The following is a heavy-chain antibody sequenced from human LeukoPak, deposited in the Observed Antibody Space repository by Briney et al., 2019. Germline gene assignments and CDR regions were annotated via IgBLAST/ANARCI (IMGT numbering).Heavy chain of an antibody. Sequence: GGSLRLSCAASGFTFSSYAMSWVRQAPGKGLEWVSGISGSGVSTYYADSVKGRFTISRDNSKNTLYLQMNSPRAEDTAVYYCAMLPGYSSGWYEVNYWGQGTLVSVSS. V-gene: IGHV3-23*01. D-gene: IGHD6-13*01. CDR2: ISGSGVST. CDR3: AMLPGYSSGWYEVNY. J-gene: IGHJ4*02. CDR1: GFTFSSYA.